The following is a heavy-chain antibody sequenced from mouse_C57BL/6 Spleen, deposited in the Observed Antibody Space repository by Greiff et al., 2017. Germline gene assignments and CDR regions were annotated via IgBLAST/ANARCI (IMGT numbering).Heavy chain of an antibody. D-gene: IGHD2-10*02. CDR1: GYSFTGYF. J-gene: IGHJ2*01. V-gene: IGHV1-20*01. CDR2: INPYNGDT. Sequence: VQLQQSGPELVKPGASVKISCKASGYSFTGYFMNWVMQSHGKSLEWIGRINPYNGDTFYNQKFKGKATLTVDKSSSTAHMELRSLTSEDSAVYYCAKGALYGPFDYWGQGTTLTVSS. CDR3: AKGALYGPFDY.